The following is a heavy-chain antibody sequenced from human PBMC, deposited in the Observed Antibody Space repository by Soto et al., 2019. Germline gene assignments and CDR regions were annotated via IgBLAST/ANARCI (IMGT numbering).Heavy chain of an antibody. V-gene: IGHV2-5*02. CDR3: AHRGNWDQTYYFDY. D-gene: IGHD7-27*01. CDR2: IYWDDDK. CDR1: GFSLSTSGVG. Sequence: QITLKESGPTLVKPTQTLTLTCTFSGFSLSTSGVGVGWIRQPPGKTLEWLALIYWDDDKRYSPSLKSRLTITKDTSKNQVVLTMTNMDSVDTATYYCAHRGNWDQTYYFDYWGQGTLVTVSS. J-gene: IGHJ4*02.